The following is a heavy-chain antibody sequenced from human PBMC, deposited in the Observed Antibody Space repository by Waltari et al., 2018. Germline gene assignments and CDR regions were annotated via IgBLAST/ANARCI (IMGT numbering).Heavy chain of an antibody. CDR3: ARSPTGWGYFDH. CDR1: GGSVSRRSDD. Sequence: QVQLQAPGPGLVKPAQPLSLTCTVSGGSVSRRSDDWGWFRQRAGKGLECVGHIYPRGSTTYNPSLKSRVTISRATSKNQFYLELRSMTAADTAVYYCARSPTGWGYFDHWGQATLVTVSS. CDR2: IYPRGST. D-gene: IGHD6-19*01. J-gene: IGHJ4*02. V-gene: IGHV4-61*09.